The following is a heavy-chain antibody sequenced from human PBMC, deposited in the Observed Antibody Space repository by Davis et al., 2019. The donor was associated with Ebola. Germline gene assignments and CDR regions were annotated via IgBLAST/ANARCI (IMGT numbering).Heavy chain of an antibody. D-gene: IGHD3-10*01. Sequence: ASVKVSCTASAYTFTSYDINWVRQATGQGLEWMGWMNPNSGNTGYAQKFQGRVTMTRNTSISTAYMELSSLRSDDTAVYYCARAPTWSQINYYCFDYWGQGTLVTVSS. J-gene: IGHJ4*02. V-gene: IGHV1-8*01. CDR3: ARAPTWSQINYYCFDY. CDR2: MNPNSGNT. CDR1: AYTFTSYD.